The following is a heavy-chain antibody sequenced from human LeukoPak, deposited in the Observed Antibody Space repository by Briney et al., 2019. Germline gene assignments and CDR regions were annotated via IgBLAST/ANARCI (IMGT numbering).Heavy chain of an antibody. CDR2: ISTYNGYT. CDR3: ARVRNFRFFDH. Sequence: ASVNVSCTASGYTFTNFAITWVRQAPGQGLEWVGWISTYNGYTNYAQTFQGRVNMTRDTSTTTVSMELRSLTSDDTAMYYCARVRNFRFFDHWSQGTLITVSS. D-gene: IGHD2/OR15-2a*01. CDR1: GYTFTNFA. J-gene: IGHJ4*02. V-gene: IGHV1-18*01.